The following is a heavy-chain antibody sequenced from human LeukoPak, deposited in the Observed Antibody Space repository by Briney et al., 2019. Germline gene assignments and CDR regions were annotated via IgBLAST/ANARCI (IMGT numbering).Heavy chain of an antibody. Sequence: SQTLSLTCTVSGGSISSGSYYWSWIRQPAGKGLEWIGYIYYSGSTNYNPSLKSRVTISVDTSKNQFSLKLSSVTAADTAVYYCARVGGYLYYYYMDVWGKGTTVTVS. CDR1: GGSISSGSYY. CDR2: IYYSGST. D-gene: IGHD3-22*01. CDR3: ARVGGYLYYYYMDV. V-gene: IGHV4-61*10. J-gene: IGHJ6*03.